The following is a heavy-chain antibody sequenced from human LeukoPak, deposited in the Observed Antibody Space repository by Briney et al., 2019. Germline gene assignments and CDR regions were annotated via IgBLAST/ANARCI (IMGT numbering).Heavy chain of an antibody. Sequence: PGGSLRLSCAASGFTFSGSAMHWVRQASGKGLEWVGRIRSKANSYATAYAASVKGRFTISRDDSKNAAYLQMNSLKTEDTAVYYCTHGTPADYWGQGTLVTVSS. CDR2: IRSKANSYAT. CDR3: THGTPADY. CDR1: GFTFSGSA. J-gene: IGHJ4*02. D-gene: IGHD1-14*01. V-gene: IGHV3-73*01.